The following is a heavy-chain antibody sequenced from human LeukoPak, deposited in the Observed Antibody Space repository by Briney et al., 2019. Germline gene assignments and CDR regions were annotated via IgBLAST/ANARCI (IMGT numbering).Heavy chain of an antibody. CDR3: AKIFGDAYYMDV. Sequence: PGGSLRLSCAASGFTFSNAWMSWVRQAPGKGLEWVSSISSSSSYIYYADSVKGRFTISRDNAKNSLYLQMNSLRAEDTAVYYCAKIFGDAYYMDVWGKGTTVTISS. J-gene: IGHJ6*03. D-gene: IGHD3-10*01. CDR1: GFTFSNAW. CDR2: ISSSSSYI. V-gene: IGHV3-21*01.